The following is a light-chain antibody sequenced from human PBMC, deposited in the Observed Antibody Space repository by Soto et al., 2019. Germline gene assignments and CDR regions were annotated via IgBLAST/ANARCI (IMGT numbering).Light chain of an antibody. Sequence: QLVLTQSPSASASPGASVNLTCTLSSGHRNYPIAWHQQQPEKAPRYLMQVNSDGSHNKGDGIPDRFSGSSSGTERYLLISSLQSEDEADYYCQTWATGIRVFGGGTKLTVL. CDR2: VNSDGSH. CDR1: SGHRNYP. CDR3: QTWATGIRV. V-gene: IGLV4-69*01. J-gene: IGLJ2*01.